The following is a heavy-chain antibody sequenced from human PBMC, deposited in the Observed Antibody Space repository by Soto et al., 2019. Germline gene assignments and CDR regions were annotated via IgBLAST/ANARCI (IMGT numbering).Heavy chain of an antibody. CDR2: ISYDGSNK. Sequence: QVQLVESGGGVVQPGRSLRLSCAASGFTISSYGMHWVRQAPGKGLEWVAVISYDGSNKYYADSVEGRFTISRDNSKNTLYLQMNSLRAEDTAVYYCAPWFGAFAYWGQGTLVTVSS. CDR1: GFTISSYG. V-gene: IGHV3-30*03. CDR3: APWFGAFAY. J-gene: IGHJ4*02. D-gene: IGHD3-10*01.